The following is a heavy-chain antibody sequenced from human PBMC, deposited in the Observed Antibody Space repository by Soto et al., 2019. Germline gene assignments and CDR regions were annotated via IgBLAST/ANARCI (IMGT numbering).Heavy chain of an antibody. J-gene: IGHJ6*03. CDR1: GFTVSSNY. D-gene: IGHD3-10*01. Sequence: AVGSLRLSCAASGFTVSSNYMSWVRQAPGKGLEWVSVIYSGGSTYYADSVKGRFTISRDNSKNTLYLQMNSLRAEDTAVYYCARDRGPTYYYYYYMDVWGKGTTVTVSS. V-gene: IGHV3-66*01. CDR3: ARDRGPTYYYYYYMDV. CDR2: IYSGGST.